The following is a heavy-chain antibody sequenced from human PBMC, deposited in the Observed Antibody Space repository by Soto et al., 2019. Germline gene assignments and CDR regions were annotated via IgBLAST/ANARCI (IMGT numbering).Heavy chain of an antibody. CDR3: ATTPSYETGAFDI. Sequence: EVQLVESGGGLVQPGRSLRLSCAASGFTFDDYAMHWVRQAPGKGLEWVSGISWNSGSIGYADSVKGRFTISRDNAKNSLYLQMNSLRAEDTALYYCATTPSYETGAFDIWGPGTMGTVSS. V-gene: IGHV3-9*01. CDR1: GFTFDDYA. D-gene: IGHD3-22*01. J-gene: IGHJ3*02. CDR2: ISWNSGSI.